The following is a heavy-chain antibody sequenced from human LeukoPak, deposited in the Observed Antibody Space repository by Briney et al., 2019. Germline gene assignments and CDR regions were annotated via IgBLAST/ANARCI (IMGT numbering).Heavy chain of an antibody. CDR1: GYSISSGYY. V-gene: IGHV4-38-2*02. CDR3: ARDLNSTHYFDH. CDR2: IYHSGYT. J-gene: IGHJ4*02. Sequence: SETLSLTCNVSGYSISSGYYWAWIRQAPGKGLEWIGSIYHSGYTHYNPSLKGRVTISVDTSKNDFSLKLSSVAAADTAIYYCARDLNSTHYFDHLGQGTLVTVS. D-gene: IGHD2/OR15-2a*01.